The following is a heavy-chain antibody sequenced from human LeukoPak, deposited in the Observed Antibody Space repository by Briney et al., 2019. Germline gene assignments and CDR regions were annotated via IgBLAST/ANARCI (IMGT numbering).Heavy chain of an antibody. CDR1: GGSISSYY. V-gene: IGHV4-59*01. CDR3: AIDRGGSYYDY. J-gene: IGHJ4*02. CDR2: VDHTGST. Sequence: SETLSLTCTVSGGSISSYYWTWIRQPPGKGLEWIGYVDHTGSTKFYPSLNGRVSISRDTSNNFFSLRLRSVTAADTAVYYCAIDRGGSYYDYWGQGTLVSVSS. D-gene: IGHD1-26*01.